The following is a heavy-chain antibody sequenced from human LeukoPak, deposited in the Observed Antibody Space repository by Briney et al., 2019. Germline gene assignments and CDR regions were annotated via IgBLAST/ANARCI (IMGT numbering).Heavy chain of an antibody. CDR3: VRDPSNSGWAFDC. CDR1: GFAFSTYA. Sequence: PGRSLRLSCAASGFAFSTYAMHWVRQAPGKGLEWVAMIWYNGKNKHYADSVKGRFTISRDNSKNTLDLQMNSLRADDTAVYYCVRDPSNSGWAFDCWGQGTLVTVSS. D-gene: IGHD6-19*01. J-gene: IGHJ4*02. V-gene: IGHV3-33*01. CDR2: IWYNGKNK.